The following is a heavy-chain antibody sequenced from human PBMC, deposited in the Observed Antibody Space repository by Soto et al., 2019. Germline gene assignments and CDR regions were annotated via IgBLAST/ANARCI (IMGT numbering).Heavy chain of an antibody. D-gene: IGHD6-19*01. Sequence: GGSLRLSCAASGFTFSSYAMSWVRQAPGKGLEWVSAISGSGGSTYYADSVKGRFTISRDNSKNTLYLQMNSLRAEDTAVYYCAKGVFSSGWYGMDVWGQGTTVTVSS. CDR2: ISGSGGST. CDR3: AKGVFSSGWYGMDV. J-gene: IGHJ6*02. CDR1: GFTFSSYA. V-gene: IGHV3-23*01.